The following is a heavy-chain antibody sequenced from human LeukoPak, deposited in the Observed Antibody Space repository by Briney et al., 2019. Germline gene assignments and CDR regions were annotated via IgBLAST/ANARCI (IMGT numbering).Heavy chain of an antibody. CDR1: GFTFSSSG. V-gene: IGHV3-23*01. CDR2: ISASGDNT. CDR3: AKVGRITMIVAETDDAFDI. D-gene: IGHD3-22*01. J-gene: IGHJ3*02. Sequence: GGSLRLSCAASGFTFSSSGMSWVRQAPGKGLEWVSTISASGDNTYYADSVKGRFTISRDNSKKKLYLQMNSLRAEDTAVYYCAKVGRITMIVAETDDAFDIWGQGTMVTVSS.